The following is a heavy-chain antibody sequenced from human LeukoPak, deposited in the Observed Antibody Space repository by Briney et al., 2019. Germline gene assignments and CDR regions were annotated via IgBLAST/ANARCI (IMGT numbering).Heavy chain of an antibody. CDR3: AKRGWIGYYGMDV. J-gene: IGHJ6*02. Sequence: GGSLRLSCAASGFTFSSYAMTWVRQVSGKGLEWVSAITDTGGSTSYADSVKGRFTISRDNSKNTLYLQMNSLGAEDTAVYYCAKRGWIGYYGMDVWGQGTTVTVSS. D-gene: IGHD2-2*03. CDR1: GFTFSSYA. V-gene: IGHV3-23*01. CDR2: ITDTGGST.